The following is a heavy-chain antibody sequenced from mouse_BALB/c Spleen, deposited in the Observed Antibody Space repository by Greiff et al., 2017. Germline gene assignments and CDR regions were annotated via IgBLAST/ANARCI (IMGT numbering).Heavy chain of an antibody. J-gene: IGHJ2*01. CDR3: ARSRDYGSSLGY. Sequence: VQLQQSGPGLVKPSQSLSLTCTVTGYSITSDYAWNWIRQVPGNKLEWMGYISYSGSTSYNPSLKSRISITRDTSKNQFFLQLNSMTTEDTATYYCARSRDYGSSLGYWGQGTTLTVSS. CDR2: ISYSGST. D-gene: IGHD1-1*01. V-gene: IGHV3-2*02. CDR1: GYSITSDYA.